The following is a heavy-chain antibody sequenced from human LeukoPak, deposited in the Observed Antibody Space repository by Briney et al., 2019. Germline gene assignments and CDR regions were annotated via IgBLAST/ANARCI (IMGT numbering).Heavy chain of an antibody. J-gene: IGHJ4*02. Sequence: GGSLRLSCAASGFTFSSYSMNWVRQATGKGLGWVSHITASGTAMFYADSVKGRFTISRDNAKNSLYLQMNSLRDEDTAVYYCASSGSYRFDYWGQGTLVTVSS. CDR1: GFTFSSYS. V-gene: IGHV3-48*02. D-gene: IGHD1-26*01. CDR2: ITASGTAM. CDR3: ASSGSYRFDY.